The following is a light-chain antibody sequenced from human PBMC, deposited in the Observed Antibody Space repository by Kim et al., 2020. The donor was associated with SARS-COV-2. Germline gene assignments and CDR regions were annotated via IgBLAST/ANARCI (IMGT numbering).Light chain of an antibody. J-gene: IGKJ1*01. V-gene: IGKV4-1*01. Sequence: DIVMTQSPDSLAVSLGERATINCKSSQSVLSIFNNKDYLSWYQQKPGQPPKLLIHWASTRESGVPDRFSGSGSGTDFTLTISSLQAEDVAVYYYHQYYTTPQTFGQGTKVDIK. CDR1: QSVLSIFNNKDY. CDR3: HQYYTTPQT. CDR2: WAS.